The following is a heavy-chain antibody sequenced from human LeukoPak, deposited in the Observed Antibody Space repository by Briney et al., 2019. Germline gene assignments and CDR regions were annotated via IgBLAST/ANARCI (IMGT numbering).Heavy chain of an antibody. CDR3: ARDPEGFGATYFDY. V-gene: IGHV3-21*01. Sequence: GGSLRLSCVASGFSFSSYNMNWVRQAPGKGLEWVSSISRSASNIYYADSVKGRFTISRDNAKNSFYLQMNCLRAEDTAVFYCARDPEGFGATYFDYWGQGTLVTVSS. CDR1: GFSFSSYN. D-gene: IGHD3-16*01. CDR2: ISRSASNI. J-gene: IGHJ4*02.